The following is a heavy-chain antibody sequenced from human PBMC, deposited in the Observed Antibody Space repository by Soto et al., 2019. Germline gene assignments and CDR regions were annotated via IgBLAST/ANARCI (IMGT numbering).Heavy chain of an antibody. D-gene: IGHD2-15*01. CDR2: ISSNGGTT. CDR3: ARAKYARGYYSG. V-gene: IGHV3-64*02. CDR1: GFIFSSYA. Sequence: EVQLVESGEGLVQPGGSLRLSCAASGFIFSSYAMHWVRQAPGKGLEYVSAISSNGGTTYYADSVKGRFTISRDNSKNTLYLHMGSLRAEDMAVYYCARAKYARGYYSGWGQGTLVTVSS. J-gene: IGHJ4*02.